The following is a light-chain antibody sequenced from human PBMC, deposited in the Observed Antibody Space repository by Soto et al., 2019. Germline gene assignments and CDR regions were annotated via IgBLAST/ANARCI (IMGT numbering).Light chain of an antibody. J-gene: IGKJ5*01. CDR2: EAS. CDR1: QSVTRN. Sequence: EIVMTQSPGTLSVSPGERATLSCRASQSVTRNLAWYQQKPGQAPRLLFSEASNRATGIPDRFSGSGSGTDFTLTISSLEPEDFAVYYCQQSSNWPPEITFGQGTRLEIK. V-gene: IGKV3-11*01. CDR3: QQSSNWPPEIT.